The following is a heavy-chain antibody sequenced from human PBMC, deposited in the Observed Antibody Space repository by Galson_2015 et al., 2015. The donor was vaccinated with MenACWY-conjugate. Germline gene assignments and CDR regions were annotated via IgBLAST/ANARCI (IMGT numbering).Heavy chain of an antibody. CDR1: GFSFRSNA. V-gene: IGHV3-23*01. CDR3: VKERGSLSHNYYIYFMDV. J-gene: IGHJ6*03. Sequence: SLRLSCEASGFSFRSNAMSWVRQAPGKGLEWVSAISASGGSTYYPVYAKGRFTISRDNSKNTLFLEMNSLRSEDTALYYCVKERGSLSHNYYIYFMDVLGKGTTVTVS. D-gene: IGHD6-6*01. CDR2: ISASGGST.